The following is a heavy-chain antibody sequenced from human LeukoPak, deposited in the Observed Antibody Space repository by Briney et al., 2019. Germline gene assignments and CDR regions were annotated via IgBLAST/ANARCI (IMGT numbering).Heavy chain of an antibody. D-gene: IGHD5-18*01. Sequence: GRSLRLSCAASGFTFSTYTMHWVRQAPGKGLEWVAVISYDGSNYYYTDSVKGRFTISRDNSKNTLYLQMNSLRPEDTAVYLCARDPLPPSAGPQYRHYGMDVWGQGTTVTVSS. V-gene: IGHV3-30*04. CDR2: ISYDGSNY. J-gene: IGHJ6*02. CDR3: ARDPLPPSAGPQYRHYGMDV. CDR1: GFTFSTYT.